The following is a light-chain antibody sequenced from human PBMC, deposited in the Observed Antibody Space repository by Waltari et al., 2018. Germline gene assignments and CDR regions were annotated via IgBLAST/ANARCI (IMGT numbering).Light chain of an antibody. CDR2: SHN. V-gene: IGLV1-40*01. CDR1: SSNIGTGYD. J-gene: IGLJ1*01. Sequence: QSVLTQPPSVSGAPGQRVTISCTGSSSNIGTGYDVHWYQHLPGTAPKLLIYSHNKRPSGVPERFSGSKSGTSASLAITGLQAEDEADYYCQSYDSSLVGYVFGTGTKVTVL. CDR3: QSYDSSLVGYV.